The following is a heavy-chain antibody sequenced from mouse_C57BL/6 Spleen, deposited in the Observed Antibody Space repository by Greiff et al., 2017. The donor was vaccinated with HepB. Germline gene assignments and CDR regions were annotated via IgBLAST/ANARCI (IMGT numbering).Heavy chain of an antibody. Sequence: QVQLQQPGAELVKPGASVKMSCKASGYTFTSYWIAWVKQRPGQGLEWIGDIYPGSGSTNYNEKFKSKATLTVDTSSSTAYMQLSSLTSEDSAVYYCARNWDGYAMDYWGQGTSVTVSS. CDR3: ARNWDGYAMDY. D-gene: IGHD4-1*01. CDR1: GYTFTSYW. V-gene: IGHV1-55*01. J-gene: IGHJ4*01. CDR2: IYPGSGST.